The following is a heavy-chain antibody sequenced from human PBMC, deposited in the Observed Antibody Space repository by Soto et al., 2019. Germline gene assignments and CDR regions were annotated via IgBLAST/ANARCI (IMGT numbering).Heavy chain of an antibody. CDR1: GFTFSSYA. CDR3: AKDRYYDYVWGSYPLGSFDY. Sequence: GGSLRLSCAASGFTFSSYAMSWVRQAPGKGLEWVSAISGSGGSTYYADSVKGRFTISRDNSKNTLYLQMNSLRAEDTAVYYCAKDRYYDYVWGSYPLGSFDYWGQGTLVTVSS. J-gene: IGHJ4*02. CDR2: ISGSGGST. D-gene: IGHD3-16*02. V-gene: IGHV3-23*01.